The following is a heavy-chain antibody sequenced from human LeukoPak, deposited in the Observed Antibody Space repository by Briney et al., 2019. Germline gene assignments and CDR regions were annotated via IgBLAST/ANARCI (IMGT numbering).Heavy chain of an antibody. Sequence: SVKVSCKASGGTFSSCAISWVRQAPGQGLEWMGGIIPIFGTANYAQKFQGRVTITADESTSTAYMELSSLRSEDTAVYYCARSHVVVPAVTPGYFDYWGQGTLVTVSS. D-gene: IGHD2-2*01. J-gene: IGHJ4*02. CDR2: IIPIFGTA. CDR3: ARSHVVVPAVTPGYFDY. V-gene: IGHV1-69*13. CDR1: GGTFSSCA.